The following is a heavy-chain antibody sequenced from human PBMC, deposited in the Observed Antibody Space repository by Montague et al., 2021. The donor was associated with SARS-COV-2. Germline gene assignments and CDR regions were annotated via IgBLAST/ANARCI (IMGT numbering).Heavy chain of an antibody. CDR2: IWYDGTNK. D-gene: IGHD4-17*01. V-gene: IGHV3-33*01. CDR1: EFISYSYG. Sequence: SLRLSCAPSEFISYSYGMHWVRQAPGKGLGWVAVIWYDGTNKYYADSVKGRLTISRDHSKNTMYLQMNSLRAEDTAVYYCALSLVTTEGYFDVWGRGTLVSASS. J-gene: IGHJ2*01. CDR3: ALSLVTTEGYFDV.